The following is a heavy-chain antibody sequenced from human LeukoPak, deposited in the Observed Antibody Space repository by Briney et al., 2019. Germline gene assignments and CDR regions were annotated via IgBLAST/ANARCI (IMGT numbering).Heavy chain of an antibody. CDR1: GFTFSSYS. J-gene: IGHJ3*02. D-gene: IGHD1-14*01. V-gene: IGHV3-21*01. CDR3: ARDRTEGAFDI. CDR2: ISSSSSYI. Sequence: GGFLRLSCAASGFTFSSYSMNWVRQAPGKGLEWVSSISSSSSYIYYADSVKGRFTISRDNAKNSLYLQMNSLRAEDTAVYYCARDRTEGAFDIWGQGTMVTVSS.